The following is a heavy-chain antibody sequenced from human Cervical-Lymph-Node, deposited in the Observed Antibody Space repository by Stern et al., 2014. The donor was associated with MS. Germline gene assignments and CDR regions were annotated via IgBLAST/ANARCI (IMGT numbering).Heavy chain of an antibody. V-gene: IGHV3-48*01. D-gene: IGHD1-7*01. CDR1: GFSFRIYN. CDR3: ARSGAVWNYMGYYYYYGMDV. J-gene: IGHJ6*02. Sequence: EVQLEESGGGLVQPGGSLRLSCAGSGFSFRIYNMNWVRQAPGKGLEWVSYISSSGDTIYYADSVKGRFTLSRDNAKNSLYLQMNSLRAEDTAVYYCARSGAVWNYMGYYYYYGMDVWGQGTTVTVSS. CDR2: ISSSGDTI.